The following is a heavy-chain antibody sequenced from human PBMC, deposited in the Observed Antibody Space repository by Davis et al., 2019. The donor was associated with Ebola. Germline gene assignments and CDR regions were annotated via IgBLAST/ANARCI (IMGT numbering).Heavy chain of an antibody. CDR2: INHSGST. V-gene: IGHV4-34*01. J-gene: IGHJ5*02. D-gene: IGHD6-19*01. CDR3: ARGSSRHSSGWYGRGVNWFDP. Sequence: SETLSLTCAVYGGSFSGYYCSWIRHPPATGLEWIGEINHSGSTNYNPSLKSRVTISVDTSKNQFSLKLSSVTAADTAVYYCARGSSRHSSGWYGRGVNWFDPWGQGTLVTVSS. CDR1: GGSFSGYY.